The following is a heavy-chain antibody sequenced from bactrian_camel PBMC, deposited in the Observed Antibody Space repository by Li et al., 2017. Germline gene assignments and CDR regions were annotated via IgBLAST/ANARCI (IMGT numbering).Heavy chain of an antibody. D-gene: IGHD5*01. CDR3: AKVETMGWVNTNFKY. CDR2: IRFGLLA. CDR1: PSTDAVKH. V-gene: IGHV3S57*01. J-gene: IGHJ4*01. Sequence: VQLVESGGGSVTAGGSLTLSCTASPSTDAVKHLAWFRLRSGKEREGVATIRFGLLATYADSVRGRFTISRDNAENTLHLQLNSLQTEDTAMYFCAKVETMGWVNTNFKYWGQGTQVTVS.